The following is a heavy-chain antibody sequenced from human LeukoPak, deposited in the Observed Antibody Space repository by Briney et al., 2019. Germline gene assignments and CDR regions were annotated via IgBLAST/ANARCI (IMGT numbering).Heavy chain of an antibody. CDR1: GFTFSGYS. J-gene: IGHJ6*03. CDR3: AKASGWLHVYYYYMDV. Sequence: GGSLRLSCAASGFTFSGYSMNWVRQAPGKGLEWVSSISSSSSYIYYADSVKGRFTISRDNSKNTLYLQMNSLRAEDTAVYYCAKASGWLHVYYYYMDVWGKGTTVTISS. CDR2: ISSSSSYI. V-gene: IGHV3-21*01. D-gene: IGHD5-24*01.